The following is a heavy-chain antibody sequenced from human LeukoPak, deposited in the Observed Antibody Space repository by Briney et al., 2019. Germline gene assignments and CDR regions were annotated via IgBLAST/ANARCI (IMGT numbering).Heavy chain of an antibody. D-gene: IGHD3-10*01. Sequence: SETLSLTCKVSGGSISSYYWSWIRQPPGKGLEWIGYVYYSGNTNYNPSLKSRVTISVDTSKNQLSLNLTSVTAADTAVYYCARDQTFGSGRFDYSGQGTLVTVSS. V-gene: IGHV4-59*01. J-gene: IGHJ4*02. CDR2: VYYSGNT. CDR1: GGSISSYY. CDR3: ARDQTFGSGRFDY.